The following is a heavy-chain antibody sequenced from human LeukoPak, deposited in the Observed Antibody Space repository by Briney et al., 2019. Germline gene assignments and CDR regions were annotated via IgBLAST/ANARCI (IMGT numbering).Heavy chain of an antibody. CDR3: AKSEYYYDSSGYSNY. J-gene: IGHJ4*02. Sequence: GGSLRLSCAASGFTFSDYYMAWIRQAPGKGLEWLSYMSSGGSTINYADSVKGRFTISRDNSKNTLYLQMNSLRAEDTAVYYCAKSEYYYDSSGYSNYWGQGTLVTVSS. V-gene: IGHV3-11*01. CDR2: MSSGGSTI. D-gene: IGHD3-22*01. CDR1: GFTFSDYY.